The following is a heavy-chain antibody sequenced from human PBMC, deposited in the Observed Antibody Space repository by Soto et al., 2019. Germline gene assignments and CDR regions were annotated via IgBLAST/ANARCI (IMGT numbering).Heavy chain of an antibody. Sequence: QVQLVQSGAEVKKPGSSVKVSCKASGGTFSSYTISWVRQAPGQGLEWMGRIIPILGIANYAQKFQGRVTITADKSTSTAYMELSSLRSEATAVYYCARVEYSHVAAAGGDYWGQGTLVTVSS. J-gene: IGHJ4*02. CDR1: GGTFSSYT. CDR3: ARVEYSHVAAAGGDY. V-gene: IGHV1-69*02. CDR2: IIPILGIA. D-gene: IGHD6-13*01.